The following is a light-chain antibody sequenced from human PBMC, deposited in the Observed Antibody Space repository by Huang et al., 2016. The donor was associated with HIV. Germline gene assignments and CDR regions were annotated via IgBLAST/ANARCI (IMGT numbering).Light chain of an antibody. Sequence: EVVMTQSPATLSVFPRERVTLSCRASQSVRTNLAWYQKRPGQTPRLLIYGASTMAPGVPPRFCGSGSGTDVPLTISSLQSEDFGIYYCQQYNNWFLTFGGGTRV. CDR2: GAS. V-gene: IGKV3-15*01. CDR3: QQYNNWFLT. J-gene: IGKJ4*01. CDR1: QSVRTN.